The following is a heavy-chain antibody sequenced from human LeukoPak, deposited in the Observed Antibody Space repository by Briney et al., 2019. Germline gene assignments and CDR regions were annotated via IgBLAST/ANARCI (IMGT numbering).Heavy chain of an antibody. CDR2: IYYSGST. Sequence: PSETLSLTCTVSGGSISTYYWGWIRQPPGKGLEWIGSIYYSGSTYYNPSLKSRATISVDTSKNQFSLKLSSVTAADTAVYYCASFYQGVDYWGQGTLVTVSS. J-gene: IGHJ4*02. CDR1: GGSISTYY. D-gene: IGHD3-16*01. CDR3: ASFYQGVDY. V-gene: IGHV4-39*07.